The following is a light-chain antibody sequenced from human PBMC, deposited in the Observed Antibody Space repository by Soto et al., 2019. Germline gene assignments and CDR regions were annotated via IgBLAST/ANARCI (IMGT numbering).Light chain of an antibody. Sequence: IMMTQSPATLSVSPGERAALSCRASQSISSNLAWYQQKPGQAPRLLISGASTRATGIPARFSGSGSGTEFTLTISSLQSEDFAVYYCQQYSNLPLTLGQGTIVDI. J-gene: IGKJ1*01. CDR2: GAS. V-gene: IGKV3-15*01. CDR1: QSISSN. CDR3: QQYSNLPLT.